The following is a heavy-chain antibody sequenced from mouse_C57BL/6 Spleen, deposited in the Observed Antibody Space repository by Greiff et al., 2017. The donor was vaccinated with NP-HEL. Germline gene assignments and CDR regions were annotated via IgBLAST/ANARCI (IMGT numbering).Heavy chain of an antibody. CDR2: IHPNSGST. V-gene: IGHV1-64*01. Sequence: QVQLKQPGAELVKPGASVKLSCKASGYTFTSYWMHWVKQRPGQGLEWIGMIHPNSGSTNYNEKFKSKATLTVDKSSSTAYMQLSSLTSEDSAVYDCARKGSFGTTFDYWGQGTTLTVSS. CDR1: GYTFTSYW. CDR3: ARKGSFGTTFDY. J-gene: IGHJ2*01. D-gene: IGHD1-1*01.